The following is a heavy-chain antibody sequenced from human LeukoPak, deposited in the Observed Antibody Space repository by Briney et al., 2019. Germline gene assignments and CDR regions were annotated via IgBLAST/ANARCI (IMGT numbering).Heavy chain of an antibody. CDR2: IYPSGNT. D-gene: IGHD2-15*01. Sequence: ASETLSLTCTVSRGSTSTYYWSWIRQPAGKGLEWIGRIYPSGNTNFNPSLMSRVTMSIDTSKNQFSLKLSSVTAADTAVYYCARDNRYCSGGYCSNWFDPWGQGTLVTVSS. V-gene: IGHV4-4*07. CDR1: RGSTSTYY. J-gene: IGHJ5*02. CDR3: ARDNRYCSGGYCSNWFDP.